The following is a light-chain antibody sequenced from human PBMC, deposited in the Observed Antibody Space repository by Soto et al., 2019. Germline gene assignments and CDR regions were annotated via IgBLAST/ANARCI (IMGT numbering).Light chain of an antibody. CDR3: QHRT. V-gene: IGKV1-5*03. Sequence: DIQMTQSPSTLSASVGDRVTITCRASQSISSWLAWYQQKPGKAPKLLIYKASSLESGVPSRFSGSGSGTEFTLTISSLQPDDFPTYYCQHRTFGQGTKVDIK. CDR1: QSISSW. J-gene: IGKJ1*01. CDR2: KAS.